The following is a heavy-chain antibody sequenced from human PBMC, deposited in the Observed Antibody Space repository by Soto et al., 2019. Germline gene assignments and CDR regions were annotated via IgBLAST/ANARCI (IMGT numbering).Heavy chain of an antibody. Sequence: PSETLSLTCTVSGGSISSYYWSWIRQPPGKGLEWIGYIYYSGSTNYNPSLKSRVTISVDTSKNQFSLKLSSVTAADTAVYYCARAGAYCGGDCYFDYWGQGTLVTVSS. J-gene: IGHJ4*02. D-gene: IGHD2-21*02. V-gene: IGHV4-59*01. CDR2: IYYSGST. CDR3: ARAGAYCGGDCYFDY. CDR1: GGSISSYY.